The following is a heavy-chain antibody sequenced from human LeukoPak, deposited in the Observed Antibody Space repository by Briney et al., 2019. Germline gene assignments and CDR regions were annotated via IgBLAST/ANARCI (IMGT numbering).Heavy chain of an antibody. CDR1: GFTFSSYG. Sequence: GGSLRLSCAASGFTFSSYGMHWVRQAPGKGLEWVAFIRYDGSNKYYADSVKGRFTISRDNSKNTLYLQMNSLRAEDTAVYYCAKDEVYYDTGFLDYWGQGTLVTVSS. CDR3: AKDEVYYDTGFLDY. D-gene: IGHD3-22*01. CDR2: IRYDGSNK. V-gene: IGHV3-30*02. J-gene: IGHJ4*02.